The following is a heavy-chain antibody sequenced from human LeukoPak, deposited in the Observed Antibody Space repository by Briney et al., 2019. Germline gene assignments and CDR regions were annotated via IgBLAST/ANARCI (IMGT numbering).Heavy chain of an antibody. Sequence: GGSLRLSCAASGFTVSSNYMSWVRQAPGKGLEWVSVIYSGGSTYYADSVKGRFTISRDNSKNTLYLQMNSLRAEDTAVYYCARDFIAAAGIGMDVWGQGTTVTVSS. V-gene: IGHV3-53*01. CDR1: GFTVSSNY. CDR3: ARDFIAAAGIGMDV. D-gene: IGHD6-13*01. J-gene: IGHJ6*02. CDR2: IYSGGST.